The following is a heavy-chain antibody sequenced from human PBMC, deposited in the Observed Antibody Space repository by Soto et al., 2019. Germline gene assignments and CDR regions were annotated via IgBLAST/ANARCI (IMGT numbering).Heavy chain of an antibody. CDR2: MNPNSGNT. CDR1: LYTFTRCD. CDR3: ARGGEEVVVTAPLHYYYYGMDV. D-gene: IGHD2-2*01. J-gene: IGHJ6*02. Sequence: ASVKVSCKASLYTFTRCDINWVGQATGQGLEWMGWMNPNSGNTGYAQKLQGRVNMTRNTSISTAYMELSSLRSEDTAVYYCARGGEEVVVTAPLHYYYYGMDVWGQGTTVTVSS. V-gene: IGHV1-8*01.